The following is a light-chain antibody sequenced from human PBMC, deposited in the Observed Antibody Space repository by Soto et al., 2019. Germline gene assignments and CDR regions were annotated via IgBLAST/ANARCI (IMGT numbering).Light chain of an antibody. CDR2: GAS. J-gene: IGKJ1*01. CDR1: QSVSSY. CDR3: QQYTDWPRT. Sequence: EIVMTQSPATLSLSPGERATLSCRASQSVSSYLAWYQQKPGQAPRLLLFGASTSATSLPARFSGSGAGTEFTLTSRILQSEYFAVYCCQQYTDWPRTFGQGTKVEIK. V-gene: IGKV3-15*01.